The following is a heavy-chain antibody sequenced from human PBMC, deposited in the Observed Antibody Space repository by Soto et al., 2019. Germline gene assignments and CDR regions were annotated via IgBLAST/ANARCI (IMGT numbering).Heavy chain of an antibody. D-gene: IGHD6-19*01. CDR2: IYYSGST. V-gene: IGHV4-59*01. J-gene: IGHJ4*02. CDR3: ARDYSSGWFYFDY. CDR1: GGSISSYY. Sequence: SETLSLTCTVSGGSISSYYWSWIRQPPGKGLEWIGYIYYSGSTNYNPSLKSRVTISVDTSKNQFSLKLSSVTAADTAVYYCARDYSSGWFYFDYWGQGTLVTVSS.